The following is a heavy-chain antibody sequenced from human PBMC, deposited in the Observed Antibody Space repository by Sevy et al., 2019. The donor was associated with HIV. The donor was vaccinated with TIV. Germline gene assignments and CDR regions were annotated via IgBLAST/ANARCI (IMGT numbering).Heavy chain of an antibody. CDR2: IIPIFGTA. D-gene: IGHD6-19*01. Sequence: ASVKVSCKASGGTFSSYAISWVRQAPGQGLEWMGGIIPIFGTANYAQKFQGRVTITADESTSTAYMELSSLRSEDTAVYYCARVPQYSSGWYYFDYWGQGTLVTVSS. J-gene: IGHJ4*02. CDR3: ARVPQYSSGWYYFDY. CDR1: GGTFSSYA. V-gene: IGHV1-69*13.